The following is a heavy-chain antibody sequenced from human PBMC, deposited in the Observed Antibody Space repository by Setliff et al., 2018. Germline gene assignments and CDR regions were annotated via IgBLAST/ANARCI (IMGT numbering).Heavy chain of an antibody. D-gene: IGHD3-22*01. V-gene: IGHV1-69*05. CDR2: INPIFGTA. CDR3: AREGPSMVTAPGRSGYVD. CDR1: GGTFTNYA. Sequence: SVKVSCKASGGTFTNYAINWVRQAPGQGLEWMGGINPIFGTADYTQNFQGRVTMTRDTSTSTVYMELSSLRSEDTAVYYCAREGPSMVTAPGRSGYVDWGQGTLVTVSS. J-gene: IGHJ4*02.